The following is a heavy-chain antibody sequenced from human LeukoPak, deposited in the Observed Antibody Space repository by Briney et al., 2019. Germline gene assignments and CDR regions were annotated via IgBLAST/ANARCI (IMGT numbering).Heavy chain of an antibody. Sequence: SVKVSCKASGGTFSSYAISWVRQAPGQGLEWMGRIIPILGIANYAQKFQGRVTITADKSTSTAYMELSSLRSEDTAVYYCARGRHLADYFDYWGQGTLVTVSS. CDR3: ARGRHLADYFDY. V-gene: IGHV1-69*04. CDR1: GGTFSSYA. CDR2: IIPILGIA. J-gene: IGHJ4*02.